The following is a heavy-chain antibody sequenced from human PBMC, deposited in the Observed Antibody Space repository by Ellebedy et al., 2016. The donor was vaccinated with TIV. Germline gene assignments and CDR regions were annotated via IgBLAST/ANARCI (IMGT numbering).Heavy chain of an antibody. Sequence: GESLKIFCAASGFTVSSNYMSWVRQAPGKGLEWVSVIYSGGSTYYADSVKGRFTIPRHNSKNTLYLQMNSPRAEDTAVYYWARSLDGRFGELSLDYWGQGTLVTVSS. D-gene: IGHD3-10*01. J-gene: IGHJ4*02. CDR1: GFTVSSNY. CDR3: ARSLDGRFGELSLDY. V-gene: IGHV3-53*04. CDR2: IYSGGST.